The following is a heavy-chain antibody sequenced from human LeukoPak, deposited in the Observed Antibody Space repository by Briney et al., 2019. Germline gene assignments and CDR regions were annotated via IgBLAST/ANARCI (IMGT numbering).Heavy chain of an antibody. CDR1: GFTFDDYA. J-gene: IGHJ6*02. V-gene: IGHV3-9*01. Sequence: GGSLRLSCAASGFTFDDYAMHWVRQAPGKGLEWVSGIGWNSGSIGYADSVKGRFTISRDNAKNSLYLQMNSLRAEDTALYYCAKSRGFGEGGMDVWGQGTTVTVSS. CDR3: AKSRGFGEGGMDV. CDR2: IGWNSGSI. D-gene: IGHD3-10*01.